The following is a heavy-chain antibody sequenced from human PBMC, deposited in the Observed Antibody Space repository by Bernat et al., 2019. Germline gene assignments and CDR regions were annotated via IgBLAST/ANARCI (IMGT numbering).Heavy chain of an antibody. D-gene: IGHD2-21*02. CDR1: GFTFGSYW. CDR2: IKGDGSEN. J-gene: IGHJ4*02. V-gene: IGHV3-7*01. Sequence: EVQLVESGGGLVQPGGSLRLSCAASGFTFGSYWMGWVRQAPGKGLEWVANIKGDGSENYYVDSVRGRFTISRDNAKNSLDLQMNSLGVEDTAVYYCARWLKGGGVCRGLDYWGEGTQVTVSS. CDR3: ARWLKGGGVCRGLDY.